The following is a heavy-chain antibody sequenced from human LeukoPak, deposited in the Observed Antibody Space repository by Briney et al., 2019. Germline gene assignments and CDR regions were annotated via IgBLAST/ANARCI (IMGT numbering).Heavy chain of an antibody. CDR3: ARDGALLDYYDSSGRTPGY. CDR1: ELSFKTYS. J-gene: IGHJ4*02. V-gene: IGHV3-48*04. Sequence: GGSLRLSCAASELSFKTYSMNWLRQSPGKGLEWVSYISSSGSTIYYADSVKGRFTISRDNAKNSLYLQMNSLRAEDTAVYYCARDGALLDYYDSSGRTPGYWGQGTLVTVSS. D-gene: IGHD3-22*01. CDR2: ISSSGSTI.